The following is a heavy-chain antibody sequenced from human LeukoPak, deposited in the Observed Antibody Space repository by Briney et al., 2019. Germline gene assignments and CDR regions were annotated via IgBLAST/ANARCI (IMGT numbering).Heavy chain of an antibody. V-gene: IGHV1-58*01. CDR3: AADRRSHDFWSGYGMDV. Sequence: SVKVSCKASGFTFTSSAVQWVRQARGQRLEWIGWIVVGSGNTNYAQKFQERVTITRDMSTSTAYMELSSLRSEDTAVYYCAADRRSHDFWSGYGMDVWGQGTTDTVSS. CDR1: GFTFTSSA. CDR2: IVVGSGNT. D-gene: IGHD3-3*01. J-gene: IGHJ6*02.